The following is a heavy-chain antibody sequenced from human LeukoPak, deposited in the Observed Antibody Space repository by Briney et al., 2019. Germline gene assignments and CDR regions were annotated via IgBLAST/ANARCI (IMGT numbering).Heavy chain of an antibody. Sequence: GGSLRLSCAASGVTFSSYAMYWVRQAPGKGLDWVAVISYDGSNKYYADSVKGRFTISRDNSKNTLFLQMNSLRAEDTAIYHCAKEIHDYSGYDIWGQGTMVTVSS. V-gene: IGHV3-30-3*01. CDR3: AKEIHDYSGYDI. CDR1: GVTFSSYA. CDR2: ISYDGSNK. D-gene: IGHD5-12*01. J-gene: IGHJ3*02.